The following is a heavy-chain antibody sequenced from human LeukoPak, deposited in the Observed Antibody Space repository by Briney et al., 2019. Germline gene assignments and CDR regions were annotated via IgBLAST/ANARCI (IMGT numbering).Heavy chain of an antibody. CDR3: ARVKGNLIAVAPNGASDY. Sequence: VASVKVSCKASGYTFTSYYMHWVRQAPGQGLEWMGIINPSGGSTNYAQKLQGRVTMTTDTSTSTAYMELRSLRSDDTAVYYCARVKGNLIAVAPNGASDYWGQGTLVTVSS. CDR2: INPSGGST. J-gene: IGHJ4*02. D-gene: IGHD6-19*01. V-gene: IGHV1-46*01. CDR1: GYTFTSYY.